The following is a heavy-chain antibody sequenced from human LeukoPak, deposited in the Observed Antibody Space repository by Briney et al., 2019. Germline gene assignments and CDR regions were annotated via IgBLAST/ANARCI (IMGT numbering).Heavy chain of an antibody. V-gene: IGHV4-59*08. CDR1: GGSISSYY. J-gene: IGHJ4*02. Sequence: SETLSLTCTVSGGSISSYYWSWIRQPPGKGLEWIGYIYYSGSTNYNPSLKSRVTISVDTSKNQFSLKLSSVTAADTAVYYCARHTLVAASSFDYWGRGTLVTVSS. D-gene: IGHD2-15*01. CDR2: IYYSGST. CDR3: ARHTLVAASSFDY.